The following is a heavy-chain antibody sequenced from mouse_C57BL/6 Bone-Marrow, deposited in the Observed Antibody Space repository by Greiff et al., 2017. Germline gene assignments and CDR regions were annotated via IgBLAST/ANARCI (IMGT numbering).Heavy chain of an antibody. CDR1: GYTFTSYW. J-gene: IGHJ2*01. D-gene: IGHD1-1*01. V-gene: IGHV1-50*01. Sequence: QVQLQQPGAELVKPGASVKLSCKASGYTFTSYWMQWVKQRPGQGLEWIGEIDPSDSYTNYNQKFKGKATLTVDTSSSTAYMQLSSLTSEDSAVYYCARWHYGSSFDYWGQGTTLTVSS. CDR2: IDPSDSYT. CDR3: ARWHYGSSFDY.